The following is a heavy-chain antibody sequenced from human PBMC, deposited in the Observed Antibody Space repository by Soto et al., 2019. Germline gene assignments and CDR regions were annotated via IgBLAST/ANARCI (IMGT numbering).Heavy chain of an antibody. D-gene: IGHD5-12*01. Sequence: EAQLVESGGGLVQPGRSLRLSCAASGFTFDNYAMNWVRQAPGKGLEWVAGISWSSGSIGYADSVKDRFTISRDNAKNSLYLQMNSLRTDDTALYYCAKDVMGGLEGLQLSVWNPSYGMDVWGQGTTVTVSS. CDR3: AKDVMGGLEGLQLSVWNPSYGMDV. CDR1: GFTFDNYA. V-gene: IGHV3-9*01. J-gene: IGHJ6*02. CDR2: ISWSSGSI.